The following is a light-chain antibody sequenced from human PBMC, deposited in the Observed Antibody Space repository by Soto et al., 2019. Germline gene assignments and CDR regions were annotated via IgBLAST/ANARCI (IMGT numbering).Light chain of an antibody. J-gene: IGKJ2*01. Sequence: EIVMTQSPATLSVSPGERATLSCRASQSVSSNLAWYQQKPGQAPRLLIYVASTRATGIPARFSGTGSGTEFTLTISSLRSEDFAVYYCQQYNNWPYTFGQGTKLEIK. V-gene: IGKV3-15*01. CDR2: VAS. CDR3: QQYNNWPYT. CDR1: QSVSSN.